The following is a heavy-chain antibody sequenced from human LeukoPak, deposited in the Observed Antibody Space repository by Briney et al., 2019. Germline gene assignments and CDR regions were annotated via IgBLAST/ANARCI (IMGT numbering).Heavy chain of an antibody. D-gene: IGHD3-3*01. CDR2: IHHSGST. V-gene: IGHV4-59*01. J-gene: IGHJ2*01. CDR1: GDSISSYY. Sequence: SETLSLTCTVSGDSISSYYWSWIRQPPGKGLEWIGYIHHSGSTKYNPSLKSRVTISVDTSKNQFSLNLSSVTAADTAVYYCARDLGYYDFWTGYYRVNRDWYFDLWGRGTLVTVSS. CDR3: ARDLGYYDFWTGYYRVNRDWYFDL.